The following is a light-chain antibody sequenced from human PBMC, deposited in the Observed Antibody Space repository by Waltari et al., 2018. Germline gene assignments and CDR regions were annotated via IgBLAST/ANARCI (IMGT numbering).Light chain of an antibody. Sequence: QSALTQPASVSGSPGQSITISCTGTSSDFGHYNLVSWYQQHPGKAPKLMIYEVNKRSSGVSNRFSGFRSGNTASLTISGLQAEDEADYYCCSYAGSIPVVFGGGTKLTIL. J-gene: IGLJ3*02. CDR2: EVN. V-gene: IGLV2-23*02. CDR3: CSYAGSIPVV. CDR1: SSDFGHYNL.